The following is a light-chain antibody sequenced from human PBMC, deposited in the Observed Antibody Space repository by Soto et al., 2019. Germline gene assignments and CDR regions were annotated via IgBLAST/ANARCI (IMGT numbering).Light chain of an antibody. CDR1: QSVGSNY. CDR3: QQYGTSPLT. CDR2: DAS. J-gene: IGKJ4*01. V-gene: IGKV3-20*01. Sequence: EIVLTQSPGTLSLSPGERATLSCRASQSVGSNYLAWYQQKPGQAPRLLIYDASSRATGIPDRFSGSGSGTDFTLTISTLEPADFAVYYCQQYGTSPLTFGGGTKLEIK.